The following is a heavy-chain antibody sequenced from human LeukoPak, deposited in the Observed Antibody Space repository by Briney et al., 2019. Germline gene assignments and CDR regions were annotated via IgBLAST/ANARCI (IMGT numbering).Heavy chain of an antibody. V-gene: IGHV3-23*01. CDR3: ARSAYSSGWYWRAFDI. CDR2: ISENPERR. Sequence: LPGGSLRLSCAVSGFSIGVNGVTWVRQTPEKGLEWVSAISENPERRHYSNSVRGRFVISRDMSKNSVFLQMASLRAEDTAIYYCARSAYSSGWYWRAFDIWGQGTMVTVSS. D-gene: IGHD6-19*01. CDR1: GFSIGVNG. J-gene: IGHJ3*02.